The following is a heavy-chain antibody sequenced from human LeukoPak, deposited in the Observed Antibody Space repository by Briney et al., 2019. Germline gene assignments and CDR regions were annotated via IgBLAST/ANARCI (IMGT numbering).Heavy chain of an antibody. J-gene: IGHJ4*02. CDR1: GGTFSSYA. Sequence: ASVKVSCKASGGTFSSYAISWVRQAPGQGLEWMGGIIPIFGTANYAQKFQGGVTITADESTSTAYMELSSLRSEDTAVYYCAISTRDLAYYGGKGTLVTVPS. D-gene: IGHD2/OR15-2a*01. CDR2: IIPIFGTA. V-gene: IGHV1-69*13. CDR3: AISTRDLAYY.